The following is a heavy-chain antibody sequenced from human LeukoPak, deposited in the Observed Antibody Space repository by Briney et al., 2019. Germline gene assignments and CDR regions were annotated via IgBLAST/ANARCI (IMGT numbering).Heavy chain of an antibody. CDR2: IYYSGST. Sequence: SETLSLTCTVSGGSISSYYWSWIRQPPGKGLEWIGYIYYSGSTNYNPSLKSRVTISVDTSKNQFSLKLSSVTAADTAVYYCAREAGGAFDIWGQGTMVTVSS. V-gene: IGHV4-59*01. D-gene: IGHD4-23*01. CDR1: GGSISSYY. J-gene: IGHJ3*02. CDR3: AREAGGAFDI.